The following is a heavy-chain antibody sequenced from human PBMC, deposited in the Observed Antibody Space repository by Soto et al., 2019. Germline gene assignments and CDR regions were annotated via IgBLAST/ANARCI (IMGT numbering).Heavy chain of an antibody. V-gene: IGHV1-24*01. CDR2: FDPEDGET. Sequence: GASVKVSCKVSGYTLTELSMHWVRQAPGKGLEWMGGFDPEDGETIYAQKFQGRVTMTEDTSTDTAYMELSSLRSEDTAVYYCSTYYYDSSGYYPPIFDYWGQGTLVTVSS. CDR3: STYYYDSSGYYPPIFDY. D-gene: IGHD3-22*01. J-gene: IGHJ4*02. CDR1: GYTLTELS.